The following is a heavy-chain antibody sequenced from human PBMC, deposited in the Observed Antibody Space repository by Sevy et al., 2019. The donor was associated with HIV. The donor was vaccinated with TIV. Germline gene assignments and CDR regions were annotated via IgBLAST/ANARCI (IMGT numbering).Heavy chain of an antibody. CDR3: ARDRRYCSGGSCQGSGGMDV. CDR1: GFTFSSYS. Sequence: GGSLRLSCAASGFTFSSYSMNWVRQAPGKGLEWVSYISSSSSTIYYADSVKGRFTISRDNAKNSLYLQMNSLRAEDTAVCDCARDRRYCSGGSCQGSGGMDVWGQGTTVTVSS. CDR2: ISSSSSTI. V-gene: IGHV3-48*01. D-gene: IGHD2-15*01. J-gene: IGHJ6*02.